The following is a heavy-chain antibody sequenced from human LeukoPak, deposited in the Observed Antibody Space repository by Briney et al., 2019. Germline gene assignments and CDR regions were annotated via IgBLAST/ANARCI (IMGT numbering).Heavy chain of an antibody. CDR3: AKEGDRIVVPAATPVY. V-gene: IGHV3-30*02. D-gene: IGHD2-2*01. CDR1: GFTFSSYG. Sequence: PGGSLRLSCAASGFTFSSYGMHWVRQAPGKGLEWVAFIRYDGSNKYYADSVKGRFTISRDNSKNTLYLQMNSLRAEDTAVYYCAKEGDRIVVPAATPVYWGQGTLVTVSS. J-gene: IGHJ4*02. CDR2: IRYDGSNK.